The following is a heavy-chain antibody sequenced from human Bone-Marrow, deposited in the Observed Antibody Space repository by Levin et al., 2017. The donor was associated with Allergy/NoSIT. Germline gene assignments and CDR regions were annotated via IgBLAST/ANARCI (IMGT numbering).Heavy chain of an antibody. CDR3: ARQDWGYNSWLDP. CDR1: GYNFINYG. D-gene: IGHD7-27*01. J-gene: IGHJ5*02. V-gene: IGHV1-18*01. Sequence: ASVKVSCKASGYNFINYGITWVRQAPGQGLEWMGWISPYNGNTNYAQNFQGRVVMTTDTSTTTAYMELRNLRFDDTGVYYCARQDWGYNSWLDPWGQGTLVTVSS. CDR2: ISPYNGNT.